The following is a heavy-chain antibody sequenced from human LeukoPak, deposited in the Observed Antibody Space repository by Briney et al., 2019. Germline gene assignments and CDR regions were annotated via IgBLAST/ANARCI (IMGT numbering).Heavy chain of an antibody. Sequence: ASVKVSCKVSGYTLTEMSIHWVRQAPGGALEWMGGFDPEDGETVYAPKFQRRVTMTEDTSADTAYMELSSLRSEDTAVYYCTTCLNGAGQPVAIYYYGMDVWGQGTTVTVSS. CDR2: FDPEDGET. V-gene: IGHV1-24*01. D-gene: IGHD2-2*01. CDR1: GYTLTEMS. CDR3: TTCLNGAGQPVAIYYYGMDV. J-gene: IGHJ6*02.